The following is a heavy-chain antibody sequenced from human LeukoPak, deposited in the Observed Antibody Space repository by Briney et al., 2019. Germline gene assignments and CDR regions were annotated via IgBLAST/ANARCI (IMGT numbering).Heavy chain of an antibody. D-gene: IGHD3-22*01. CDR1: GGSISSGDYS. CDR3: ARALSPPYYDTSGYAFDF. CDR2: IYHSGST. J-gene: IGHJ3*01. V-gene: IGHV4-30-2*01. Sequence: SEALSLTCAVSGGSISSGDYSWNWIRQPPGKGLEWIGYIYHSGSTYYNPSLKSRVTISVDRSKNQFSLKLSSVTAADTAVYYCARALSPPYYDTSGYAFDFWGQGTMVTVSS.